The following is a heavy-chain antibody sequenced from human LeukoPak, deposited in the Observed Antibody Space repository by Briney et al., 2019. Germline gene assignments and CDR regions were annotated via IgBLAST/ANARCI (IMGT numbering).Heavy chain of an antibody. J-gene: IGHJ4*02. D-gene: IGHD1-26*01. CDR1: GFSLSSYT. Sequence: GGSLRLSCNVSGFSLSSYTMNWVRQAPGKGLVWVSRTNEDGSITTYADSVKGRFTISRDNAKNTLFLQMNSLRDEDTAVYYCTRDTFGGRDYWGQGTLVTVSS. CDR2: TNEDGSIT. V-gene: IGHV3-74*01. CDR3: TRDTFGGRDY.